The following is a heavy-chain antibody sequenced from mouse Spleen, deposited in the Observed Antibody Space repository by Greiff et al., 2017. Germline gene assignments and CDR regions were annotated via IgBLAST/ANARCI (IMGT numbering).Heavy chain of an antibody. CDR1: GFNIKDDY. J-gene: IGHJ4*01. Sequence: EVQLQQSGAELVRPGASVKLSCTASGFNIKDDYMHWVKQRPEQGLEWIGWIDPENGDTEYASKFQGKATITADTSSNTAYLQLSSLTSEDTAVYYCTTKGDSSGYDYAMDYWGQGTSVTVSS. V-gene: IGHV14-4*01. D-gene: IGHD3-2*01. CDR2: IDPENGDT. CDR3: TTKGDSSGYDYAMDY.